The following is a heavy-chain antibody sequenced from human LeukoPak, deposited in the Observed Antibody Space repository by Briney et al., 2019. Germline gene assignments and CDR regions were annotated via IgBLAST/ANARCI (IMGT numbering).Heavy chain of an antibody. CDR3: AKGPHIRPHDAFDI. D-gene: IGHD2-2*02. Sequence: PGGSLRLSCAASGFTFSSYSMNWVRQAPGKGLEWVSSISSSSSYIYYADSVKGRFTISRDNAKNSLYLQMNSLRAEDTAVYYCAKGPHIRPHDAFDIWGQGTMVTVSS. CDR1: GFTFSSYS. V-gene: IGHV3-21*01. CDR2: ISSSSSYI. J-gene: IGHJ3*02.